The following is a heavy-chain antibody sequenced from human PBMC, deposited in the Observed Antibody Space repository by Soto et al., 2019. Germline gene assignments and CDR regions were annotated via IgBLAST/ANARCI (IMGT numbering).Heavy chain of an antibody. V-gene: IGHV3-74*01. Sequence: GGSLRLSCVASGFRISDYWMSWVRQLPGKGPVWVSRMKNDGSVTSYADSVKGRFTISRDNAKNTLYLQMNSLTVEDTAVYHCVRSDWFDPWGLGTLVTVSS. J-gene: IGHJ5*02. CDR1: GFRISDYW. CDR3: VRSDWFDP. CDR2: MKNDGSVT.